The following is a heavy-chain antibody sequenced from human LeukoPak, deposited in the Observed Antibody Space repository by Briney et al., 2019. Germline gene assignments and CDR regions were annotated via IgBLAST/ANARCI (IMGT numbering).Heavy chain of an antibody. CDR3: ARSMLRGLIFFAY. J-gene: IGHJ4*02. V-gene: IGHV4-4*07. Sequence: SETLSLTCSVSGDSISGYYWSWIRQPAGKGLEWIGRIYSNGGTTYNPSLKSRITMSLDTSKNQFSLKLSSVTAADSAVYYCARSMLRGLIFFAYWGRGSLVTVSS. CDR2: IYSNGGT. D-gene: IGHD3-10*01. CDR1: GDSISGYY.